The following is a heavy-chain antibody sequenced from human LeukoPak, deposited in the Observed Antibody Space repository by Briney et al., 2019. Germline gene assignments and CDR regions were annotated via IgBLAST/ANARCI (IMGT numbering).Heavy chain of an antibody. D-gene: IGHD6-13*01. CDR2: IIPIFGTA. Sequence: ASVKVSCKASGGTFSSYAISWVRQAPGQGLEWMGGIIPIFGTANYAQKFQGRVTITADKSTSTAYMELSSLRSEDTAVYYCAREHISGYSSSWSDYWGQGTLVTVSS. CDR1: GGTFSSYA. CDR3: AREHISGYSSSWSDY. J-gene: IGHJ4*02. V-gene: IGHV1-69*06.